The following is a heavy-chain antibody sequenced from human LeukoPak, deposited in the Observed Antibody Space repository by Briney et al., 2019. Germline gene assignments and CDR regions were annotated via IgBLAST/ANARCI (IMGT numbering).Heavy chain of an antibody. V-gene: IGHV1-69*06. CDR2: ITPIFGTA. D-gene: IGHD3-22*01. Sequence: SVKVSCKASGYTFTNYYIHWVRQAPGQGLEWMGGITPIFGTANYAQKFQGRVTITADKSTSTAYMELSSLRSEDTAVYYCARESRKNTMIVVVITTAAFDIWGQGTMVTVSS. J-gene: IGHJ3*02. CDR1: GYTFTNYY. CDR3: ARESRKNTMIVVVITTAAFDI.